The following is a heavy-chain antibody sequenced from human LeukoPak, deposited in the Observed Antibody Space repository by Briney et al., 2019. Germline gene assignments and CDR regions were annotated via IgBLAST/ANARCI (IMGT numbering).Heavy chain of an antibody. CDR3: ARSANPGVHDFDP. CDR1: GFAFSSYA. CDR2: VSSSSKI. D-gene: IGHD6-6*01. Sequence: PGGSLRLSCTASGFAFSSYAMAWVRQAPGKGLEWPSYVSSSSKINYADSVKGRFTISRDNAKNSLYLQMISLRDEDTAVYYCARSANPGVHDFDPWGRGTLVTVSS. J-gene: IGHJ5*02. V-gene: IGHV3-48*02.